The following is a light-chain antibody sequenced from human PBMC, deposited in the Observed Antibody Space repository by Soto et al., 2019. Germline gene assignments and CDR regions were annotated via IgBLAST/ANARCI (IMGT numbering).Light chain of an antibody. Sequence: DIQMTQSPSSVSASVGDRVTITCRASQDISSWLAWYQQKPGKAPKLLIYAASTLQTGVPSKFSGSGSGTDFTLTIGSLQPEDSAIYYCQQANSFPWTFGQGTKVEIK. CDR3: QQANSFPWT. V-gene: IGKV1-12*01. J-gene: IGKJ1*01. CDR2: AAS. CDR1: QDISSW.